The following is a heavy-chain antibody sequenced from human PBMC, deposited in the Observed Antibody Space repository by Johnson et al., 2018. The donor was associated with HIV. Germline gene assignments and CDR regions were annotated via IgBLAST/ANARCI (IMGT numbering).Heavy chain of an antibody. CDR1: GFTFSDYY. J-gene: IGHJ3*02. V-gene: IGHV3-11*04. D-gene: IGHD4-23*01. Sequence: QVQLVESGGGLVKPGGSLRLSCVASGFTFSDYYMSWIRQAPGKGLEWVSYISSSGSTIYYADSVNGRFTISRDNAKNSLYLQMNSLRDEDTAVYYCARSEVTAPSPPAGAFYIWGQGTMVTVSS. CDR3: ARSEVTAPSPPAGAFYI. CDR2: ISSSGSTI.